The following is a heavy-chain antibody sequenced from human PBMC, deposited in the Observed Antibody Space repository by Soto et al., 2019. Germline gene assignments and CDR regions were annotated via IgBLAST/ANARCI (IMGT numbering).Heavy chain of an antibody. CDR3: ARVDYYDSSGYYPPTYYYYGMDV. V-gene: IGHV1-18*04. Sequence: QVQLVQSGAEVKKPGASVKVSCKASGYTFTSYGISWVRQAPGQGLEWMGWISAYNGNTNYAQKLQGRVTMTTDTSTSTAYMELRSLGSDDTAVYYCARVDYYDSSGYYPPTYYYYGMDVWGQGTTVTVSS. CDR1: GYTFTSYG. CDR2: ISAYNGNT. J-gene: IGHJ6*02. D-gene: IGHD3-22*01.